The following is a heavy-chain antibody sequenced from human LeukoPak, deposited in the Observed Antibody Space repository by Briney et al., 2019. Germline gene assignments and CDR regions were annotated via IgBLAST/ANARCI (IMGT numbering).Heavy chain of an antibody. CDR2: IWYDGSSK. D-gene: IGHD5-12*01. CDR1: GFTFSSSG. J-gene: IGHJ4*02. CDR3: ARDQGQWLLNYYFDY. V-gene: IGHV3-33*01. Sequence: GRSLRLSCAASGFTFSSSGMHWVRQAPGKGLEWVAAIWYDGSSKYYTDSVKGRFTISRDNSKNTLYLQMNSLRAEDTAVYYCARDQGQWLLNYYFDYWGPGTLVTVSS.